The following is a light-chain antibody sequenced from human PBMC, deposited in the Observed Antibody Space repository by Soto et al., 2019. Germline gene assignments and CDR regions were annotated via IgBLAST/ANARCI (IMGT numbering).Light chain of an antibody. CDR1: QSISSY. J-gene: IGKJ1*01. V-gene: IGKV1-39*01. CDR3: QHYNSYSEA. CDR2: AAS. Sequence: DIQLTHSPSSLSASVGDRVTITCRARQSISSYLNWYQQKPGKAPKLLIYAASRLQSGVPSRFSGSGSGTEFTLTISSLQPDDFATYYCQHYNSYSEAFGQGTKVDIK.